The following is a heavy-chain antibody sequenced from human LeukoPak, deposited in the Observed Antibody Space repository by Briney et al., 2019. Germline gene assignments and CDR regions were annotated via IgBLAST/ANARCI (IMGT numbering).Heavy chain of an antibody. Sequence: GGSLRLSCAASGFTFSSYNMNWVRQGPGKGLEWVSYITSSSSGIYYADSVKGRFTISRDNAKNSLYLQMNSLRDEDTAVYYCVSGDFDYWGQGTLVTVSS. CDR3: VSGDFDY. J-gene: IGHJ4*02. CDR2: ITSSSSGI. D-gene: IGHD3-10*01. CDR1: GFTFSSYN. V-gene: IGHV3-48*02.